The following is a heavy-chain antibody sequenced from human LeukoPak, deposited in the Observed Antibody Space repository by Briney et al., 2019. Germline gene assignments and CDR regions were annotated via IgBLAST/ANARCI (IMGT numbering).Heavy chain of an antibody. CDR3: ARGQYYDSSGYPKGYNWFDP. D-gene: IGHD3-22*01. V-gene: IGHV3-23*01. J-gene: IGHJ5*02. CDR1: GFTFSIYA. CDR2: ISGGGGST. Sequence: PGGSLRLSCAASGFTFSIYAMNCVRQAPGRGLEWGSTISGGGGSTYYADSVKGRFTISRDNSKNTLYLQMNSLRAEDTAVYYCARGQYYDSSGYPKGYNWFDPWGQGTLVTVSS.